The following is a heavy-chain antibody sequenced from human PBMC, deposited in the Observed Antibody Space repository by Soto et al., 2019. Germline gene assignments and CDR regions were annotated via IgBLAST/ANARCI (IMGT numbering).Heavy chain of an antibody. CDR1: GGPINSRSW. Sequence: QVQLQESGPGLVKPSGTLSLTCVVSGGPINSRSWWSWVRQPPGKGLDWIGKMHHGGTTYDNPSLKNPIITSSDKSQNHFSLELTSVTAADTAIYYCATQTISYTWDVWGQGTSVTVSS. V-gene: IGHV4-4*02. CDR3: ATQTISYTWDV. CDR2: MHHGGTT. D-gene: IGHD3-3*01. J-gene: IGHJ6*01.